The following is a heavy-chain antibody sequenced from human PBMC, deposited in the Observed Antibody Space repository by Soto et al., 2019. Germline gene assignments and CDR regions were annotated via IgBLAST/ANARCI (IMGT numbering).Heavy chain of an antibody. J-gene: IGHJ5*02. D-gene: IGHD3-10*01. CDR2: ISGSGGST. CDR3: ANFARRGVAPGNWFDP. Sequence: GGSLRLACAASGFTFSSYAMSWVRQAPGKGLEWVSAISGSGGSTYYADSVKGRFTISRDNSKNTLYLQMNSLRAEDTAVYYCANFARRGVAPGNWFDPWGQGTLVTVSS. V-gene: IGHV3-23*01. CDR1: GFTFSSYA.